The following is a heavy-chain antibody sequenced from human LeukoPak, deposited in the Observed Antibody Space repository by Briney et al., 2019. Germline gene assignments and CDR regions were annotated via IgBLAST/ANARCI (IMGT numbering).Heavy chain of an antibody. CDR3: ARADYDILTGYYSYFDY. D-gene: IGHD3-9*01. J-gene: IGHJ4*02. Sequence: AGRSLRLSCAASGFTFSSYGMHWVRQAPGKGLEWVAVIWYDGGNKYYADSVKGRFTISRDNSKNTLYLQMNSLRAEDTAVYYCARADYDILTGYYSYFDYWDQGTLVTVSS. V-gene: IGHV3-33*01. CDR1: GFTFSSYG. CDR2: IWYDGGNK.